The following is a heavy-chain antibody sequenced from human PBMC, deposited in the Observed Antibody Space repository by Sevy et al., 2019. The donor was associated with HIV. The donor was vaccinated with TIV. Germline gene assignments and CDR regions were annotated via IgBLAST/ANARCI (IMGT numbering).Heavy chain of an antibody. CDR2: ISSSSSYI. Sequence: GGSLRLSCAASGFTFSSYSMNWVRQAPGKGLEWVSSISSSSSYIYYADSVKGRFTISRVNAKNSLYLQMNSLRAEDTAVYYCARTIFGVVRGYYYYYGMDVWGQGTTVTVSS. CDR3: ARTIFGVVRGYYYYYGMDV. D-gene: IGHD3-3*01. CDR1: GFTFSSYS. J-gene: IGHJ6*02. V-gene: IGHV3-21*01.